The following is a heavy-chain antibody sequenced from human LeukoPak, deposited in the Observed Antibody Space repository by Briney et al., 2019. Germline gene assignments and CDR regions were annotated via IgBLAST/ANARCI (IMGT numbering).Heavy chain of an antibody. CDR3: ARRAAAVGTYYMDV. CDR2: IYYSGGT. Sequence: LETLSLTCTVSGGSISDYYWTWIRQPPGKGLEWIGYIYYSGGTNYNPSVKSRVTISVETSKNQFSLKLSSVTAADTAVYYCARRAAAVGTYYMDVWGKGTTVTVSS. D-gene: IGHD6-13*01. CDR1: GGSISDYY. J-gene: IGHJ6*03. V-gene: IGHV4-59*01.